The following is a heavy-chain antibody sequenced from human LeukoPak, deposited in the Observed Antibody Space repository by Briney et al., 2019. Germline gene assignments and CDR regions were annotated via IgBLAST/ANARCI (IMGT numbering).Heavy chain of an antibody. CDR1: GFTFSSYS. Sequence: GGSLRLSCAASGFTFSSYSMNWVRQAPGKGLEWVSYISSSSSTIYYADSVKGRFTISRDNAKNSLYLQMNSLRAEDTALYYCAKDSYYDILTGLISLDYWGQGTLVTVSS. D-gene: IGHD3-9*01. CDR3: AKDSYYDILTGLISLDY. V-gene: IGHV3-48*01. CDR2: ISSSSSTI. J-gene: IGHJ4*02.